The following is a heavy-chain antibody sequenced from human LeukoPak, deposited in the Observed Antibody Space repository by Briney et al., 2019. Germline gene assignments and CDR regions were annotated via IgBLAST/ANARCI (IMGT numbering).Heavy chain of an antibody. CDR2: INPKIGGT. CDR3: VRDLFTPRDL. CDR1: GYTFSDYF. J-gene: IGHJ5*02. D-gene: IGHD2-15*01. V-gene: IGHV1-2*02. Sequence: ASVTVSFKASGYTFSDYFIHWVRQSPGQGLEWMGWINPKIGGTDYAHKFQGRVTMTRDTSISTAYMEPSGLRSDDSAIYYCVRDLFTPRDLWGQGTLVTVSA.